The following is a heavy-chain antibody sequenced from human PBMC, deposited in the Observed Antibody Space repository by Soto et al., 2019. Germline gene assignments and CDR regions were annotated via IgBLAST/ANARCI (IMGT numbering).Heavy chain of an antibody. CDR2: IYYSGST. CDR1: GGSVSSGSYY. Sequence: QVQLQESGPGLVKPSETLSLTCTVSGGSVSSGSYYWSWIRQPPGKGLEWIGYIYYSGSTNYNPSLNSRVTISVVTCKNQFSLKLSSVTAADTAVYYCASGRDGYNYVIYWGQGTLVTVSS. CDR3: ASGRDGYNYVIY. D-gene: IGHD5-12*01. V-gene: IGHV4-61*01. J-gene: IGHJ4*02.